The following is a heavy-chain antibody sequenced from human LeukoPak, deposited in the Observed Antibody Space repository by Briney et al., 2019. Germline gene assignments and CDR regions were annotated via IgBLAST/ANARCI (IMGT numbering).Heavy chain of an antibody. CDR3: AKDVDYDFWSGPRSDY. J-gene: IGHJ4*02. CDR1: GFTFSSYA. CDR2: ISGRGGST. Sequence: GGSLRLSCAASGFTFSSYAMSWVRQAPGKGLEWVSAISGRGGSTYYADSVKGRFTISRDNSKNTLYLQMNSLRAEDTAVYYCAKDVDYDFWSGPRSDYWGQGTLVTVSS. D-gene: IGHD3-3*01. V-gene: IGHV3-23*01.